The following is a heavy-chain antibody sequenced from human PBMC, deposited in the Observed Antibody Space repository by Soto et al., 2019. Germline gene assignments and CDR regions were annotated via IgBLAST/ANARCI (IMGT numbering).Heavy chain of an antibody. CDR1: GYSSSAYG. J-gene: IGHJ4*02. D-gene: IGHD2-2*01. V-gene: IGHV1-18*01. Sequence: ASVKVSCKTSGYSSSAYGLAWLRQAPGQRPEWMGWVSTNNANTNYAQKFQGRVTMTTDTSTTTTYMELRSLRSDDTAVYYCARELNTESSTYYSFAYWGQGTLVTVSS. CDR2: VSTNNANT. CDR3: ARELNTESSTYYSFAY.